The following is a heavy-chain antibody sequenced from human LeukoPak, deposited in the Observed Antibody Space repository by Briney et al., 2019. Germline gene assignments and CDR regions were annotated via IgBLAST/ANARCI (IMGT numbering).Heavy chain of an antibody. CDR1: GGSISSDGYY. V-gene: IGHV4-31*03. D-gene: IGHD2-2*01. CDR3: ARLVVPAAAPRYYFDY. J-gene: IGHJ4*02. Sequence: TLSLTCTVSGGSISSDGYYWIWNAQRPGKGLEWVGYIYCSGSTYYNPSIKRRITISVDTSKNQFSLKLSSVTAADTAVYYCARLVVPAAAPRYYFDYWGQGTLVTVSS. CDR2: IYCSGST.